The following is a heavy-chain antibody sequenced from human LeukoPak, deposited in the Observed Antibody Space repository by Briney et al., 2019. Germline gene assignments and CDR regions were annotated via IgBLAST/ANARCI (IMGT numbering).Heavy chain of an antibody. J-gene: IGHJ4*02. Sequence: ASVKLSCKASGYTFTSYEMHWVRQAPGQGLEWMGWINPNSGGTNYAQTFQGRVTMTRDTSTSTASMEMTRLRSDDTAVYSCARDFGTFWRGLIDYWGQGTLVTVSS. D-gene: IGHD3-3*01. CDR2: INPNSGGT. V-gene: IGHV1-2*02. CDR3: ARDFGTFWRGLIDY. CDR1: GYTFTSYE.